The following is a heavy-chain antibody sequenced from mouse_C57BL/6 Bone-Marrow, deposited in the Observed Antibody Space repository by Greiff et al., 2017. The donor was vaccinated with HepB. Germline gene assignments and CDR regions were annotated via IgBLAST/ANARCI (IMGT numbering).Heavy chain of an antibody. D-gene: IGHD2-5*01. CDR1: GYTFTSYG. V-gene: IGHV1-81*01. Sequence: LVESGAELARPGASVKLSCKASGYTFTSYGISWVKQSTGQGLEWIGEIYPRSGNTYYNEKFKGKATLTADKSSSTAYMELRSLTSEDSAVYFCARAHYSNSWGFAYWGQGTLVTVSA. J-gene: IGHJ3*01. CDR3: ARAHYSNSWGFAY. CDR2: IYPRSGNT.